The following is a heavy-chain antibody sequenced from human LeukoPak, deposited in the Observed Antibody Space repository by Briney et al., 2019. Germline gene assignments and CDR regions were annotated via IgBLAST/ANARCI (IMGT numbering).Heavy chain of an antibody. CDR3: ARCRDGYNYYFDY. J-gene: IGHJ4*02. CDR1: GGSISSYY. D-gene: IGHD5-24*01. Sequence: SETLSLTSTVSGGSISSYYWSWIRQPPGKGLECIGYIYYSGSTNYNPSLKSRVTISEDTSKNQFSLKLSSVTAADTAVYYCARCRDGYNYYFDYWGQGTLVTVSS. V-gene: IGHV4-59*01. CDR2: IYYSGST.